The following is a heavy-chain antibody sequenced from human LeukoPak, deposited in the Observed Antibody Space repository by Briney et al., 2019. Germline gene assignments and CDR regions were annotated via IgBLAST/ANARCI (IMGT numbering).Heavy chain of an antibody. Sequence: SGPTLAHPTPTLTLTCNFSGFSPRTSGVGVGWIRQPPGKALEWLALIYWDDDKRYSPSLKSRLTITKDTSKNQVVLTMTNMGPVDTATYYCAHRPITGTFFDYWGQGTLVTVSS. CDR2: IYWDDDK. J-gene: IGHJ4*02. V-gene: IGHV2-5*02. D-gene: IGHD1/OR15-1a*01. CDR1: GFSPRTSGVG. CDR3: AHRPITGTFFDY.